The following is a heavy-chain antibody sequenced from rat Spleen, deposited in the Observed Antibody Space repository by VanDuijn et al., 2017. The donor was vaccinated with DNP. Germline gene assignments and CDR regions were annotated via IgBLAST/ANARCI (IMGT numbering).Heavy chain of an antibody. CDR1: GFTFNNYW. Sequence: EVQLVESGGGLVQPGGSLKLSCVASGFTFNNYWMTWIRQAPGKGLEWVASITNAGGSTYYPDSVKGRLTISRDSAKSTLYLQMNSLRSEDKATYYCTRINYGGYPSYAMDAWGQGTSVTVSS. CDR3: TRINYGGYPSYAMDA. V-gene: IGHV5-31*01. D-gene: IGHD1-11*01. CDR2: ITNAGGST. J-gene: IGHJ4*01.